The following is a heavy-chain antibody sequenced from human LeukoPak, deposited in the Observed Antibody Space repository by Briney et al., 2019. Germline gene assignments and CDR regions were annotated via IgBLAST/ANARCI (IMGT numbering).Heavy chain of an antibody. Sequence: PGGSLRLSCAASGFTFSSYAMNWVRQAPGKGLEWVSGISGSGSSTYYADSVKGRFTISRDNSKNTLYLQMNSLRAEDTAVYYCAKEPSSSGTWFDPWGQGTLVTVSS. CDR1: GFTFSSYA. D-gene: IGHD6-19*01. CDR3: AKEPSSSGTWFDP. V-gene: IGHV3-23*01. CDR2: ISGSGSST. J-gene: IGHJ5*02.